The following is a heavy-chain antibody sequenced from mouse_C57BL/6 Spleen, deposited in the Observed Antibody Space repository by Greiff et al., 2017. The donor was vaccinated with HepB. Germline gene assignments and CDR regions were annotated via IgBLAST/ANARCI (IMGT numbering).Heavy chain of an antibody. V-gene: IGHV7-3*01. D-gene: IGHD2-3*01. Sequence: EVMLVESGGGLVQPGGSLSLSCAASGFTFTDYYMSWVRQPPGKALEWLGFIRNKANGYTTEYSASVKGRFTISRDNSQSILYLQMNALRAEDSATYYCARSPYDGYFPWFAYWGQGTLVTVSA. CDR2: IRNKANGYTT. CDR3: ARSPYDGYFPWFAY. CDR1: GFTFTDYY. J-gene: IGHJ3*01.